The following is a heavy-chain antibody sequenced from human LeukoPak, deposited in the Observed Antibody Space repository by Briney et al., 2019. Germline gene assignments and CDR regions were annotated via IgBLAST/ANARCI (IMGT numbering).Heavy chain of an antibody. CDR1: GGSISSYY. CDR2: IYYTGST. V-gene: IGHV4-59*08. D-gene: IGHD4-23*01. CDR3: VRQSRGNSVGFDY. J-gene: IGHJ4*02. Sequence: PSETLSLTCSVSGGSISSYYWSWVRQPPGKGLEWIGYIYYTGSTNYNPSLKSRVTISLDTPKNQFSLKLTSVSAADTATYYCVRQSRGNSVGFDYWGQGALVTVSS.